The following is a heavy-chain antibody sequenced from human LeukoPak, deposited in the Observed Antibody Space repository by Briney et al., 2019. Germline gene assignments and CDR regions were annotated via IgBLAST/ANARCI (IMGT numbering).Heavy chain of an antibody. J-gene: IGHJ4*02. CDR1: GGTFSSYA. Sequence: ASVKVSCKASGGTFSSYAISWVRQAPGQGLEWMGGIIPIFGTANYAQKFQGRVTITADESTSTAYMELSSLRSEDTAVYYCARVEIEEYSSGRFDYWGQGTLVTVSS. D-gene: IGHD6-19*01. CDR2: IIPIFGTA. V-gene: IGHV1-69*13. CDR3: ARVEIEEYSSGRFDY.